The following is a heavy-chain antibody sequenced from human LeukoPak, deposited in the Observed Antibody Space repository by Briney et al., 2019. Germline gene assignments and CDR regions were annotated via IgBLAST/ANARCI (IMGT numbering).Heavy chain of an antibody. CDR2: ISDPHSGSQT. CDR3: ARRKKGANYFDY. Sequence: PGGSLRLSCAASGFTFSSYTMNWVRQALGQGLEWVSTISDPHSGSQTHYADSVKGRFTISRDNAKNSLYLQMNSLRAEDTAVYYCARRKKGANYFDYWGQGTLVTVSS. J-gene: IGHJ4*02. CDR1: GFTFSSYT. V-gene: IGHV3-21*01. D-gene: IGHD3-16*01.